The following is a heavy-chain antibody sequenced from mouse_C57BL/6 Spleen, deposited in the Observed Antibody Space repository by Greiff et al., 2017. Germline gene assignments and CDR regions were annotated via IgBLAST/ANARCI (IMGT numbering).Heavy chain of an antibody. J-gene: IGHJ1*03. D-gene: IGHD1-1*01. CDR1: GYTFTSYW. V-gene: IGHV1-61*01. CDR3: ARRYYGSSLWYFDG. Sequence: VQLQQPGAELVRPGSSVKLSCKASGYTFTSYWMDWVKQRPGQGLEWIGNIYPSDSETHYNQKFKDKATLTVDKSSSTAYMQLSSLTSEDSAVYYCARRYYGSSLWYFDGWGTGTTVTVAS. CDR2: IYPSDSET.